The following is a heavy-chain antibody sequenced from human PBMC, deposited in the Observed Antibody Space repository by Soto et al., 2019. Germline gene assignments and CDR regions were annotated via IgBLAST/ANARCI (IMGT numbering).Heavy chain of an antibody. Sequence: ASVKVSCKASGGTFSSYAISWVRQAPGQGLEWMGGIIPIFGTANYARKFQGRVTITADESTSTAYMELSSLRSEDTAVYYCAREGDYSGNSAGAFDIWGQGTMVTVSS. V-gene: IGHV1-69*13. CDR2: IIPIFGTA. CDR3: AREGDYSGNSAGAFDI. J-gene: IGHJ3*02. D-gene: IGHD4-4*01. CDR1: GGTFSSYA.